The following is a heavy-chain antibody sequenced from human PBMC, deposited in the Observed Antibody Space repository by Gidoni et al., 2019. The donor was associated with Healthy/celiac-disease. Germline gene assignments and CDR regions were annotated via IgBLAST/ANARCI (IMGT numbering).Heavy chain of an antibody. Sequence: QVQLVESGGGLVKPGGSLRLSFAASGFTFIDYYISWIRQAPGKGLEWVSYISSSGSTIYYADSVKGRFTISRDNAKNSLYLQMNSLRAEDTAVYYCARVNGGWELRLIYGMDVWGQGTTVTVSS. D-gene: IGHD1-26*01. CDR2: ISSSGSTI. CDR3: ARVNGGWELRLIYGMDV. CDR1: GFTFIDYY. V-gene: IGHV3-11*01. J-gene: IGHJ6*02.